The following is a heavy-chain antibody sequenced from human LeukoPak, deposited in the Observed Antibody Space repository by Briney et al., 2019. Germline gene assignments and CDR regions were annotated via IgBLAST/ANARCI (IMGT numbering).Heavy chain of an antibody. CDR1: GFTFSSYS. J-gene: IGHJ4*02. Sequence: PGGSLRLSCAASGFTFSSYSMNWVRQAPGKGLEWVSYISSSSIYIYYSDSVKGRFTISRDNAKNSLYLQMNGLRAEDTAVYYCAGTMLRGVWGQGTLVTVSS. CDR2: ISSSSIYI. V-gene: IGHV3-21*01. CDR3: AGTMLRGV. D-gene: IGHD3-10*01.